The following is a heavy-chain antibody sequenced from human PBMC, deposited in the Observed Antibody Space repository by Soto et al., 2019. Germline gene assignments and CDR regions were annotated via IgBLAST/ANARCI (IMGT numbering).Heavy chain of an antibody. V-gene: IGHV4-39*01. CDR2: IYYSGST. CDR1: GGSISSSSYY. CDR3: NNWFGELLRYYYYYMDV. D-gene: IGHD3-10*01. Sequence: SETLSLTCTVSGGSISSSSYYWGWIRQPPGKGLEWIGSIYYSGSTYYNPSLKSRVTISVDTSKNQFSLKLSSVTAADTAVYYCNNWFGELLRYYYYYMDVWGKGTTVTVSS. J-gene: IGHJ6*03.